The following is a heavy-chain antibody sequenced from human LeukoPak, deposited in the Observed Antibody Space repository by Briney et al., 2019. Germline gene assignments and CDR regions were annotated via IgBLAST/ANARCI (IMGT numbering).Heavy chain of an antibody. Sequence: GGSLRLSCAASGFTFSSYGMHWVRQAPGKGLEWVAVISYDGSNKYYADSVKGRFTISRDNSKNTLYLQMNSLRAEDTAVYYCARGMVRGVVPAPFDYWGQGTLVTVSS. CDR2: ISYDGSNK. J-gene: IGHJ4*02. CDR3: ARGMVRGVVPAPFDY. CDR1: GFTFSSYG. V-gene: IGHV3-30*03. D-gene: IGHD3-10*01.